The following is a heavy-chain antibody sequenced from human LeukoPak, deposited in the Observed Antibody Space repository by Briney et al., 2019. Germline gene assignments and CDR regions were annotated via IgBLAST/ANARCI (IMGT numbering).Heavy chain of an antibody. CDR1: GYTFTGYY. D-gene: IGHD3-22*01. CDR3: ARDLVYYDSSGSDS. Sequence: ASVKLSCKASGYTFTGYYMHWVRQAPGQGLEWMGRINPNSGGTNYAQKFQGRVTMTRDTSISTAYMELSRLRSDDTAVYYCARDLVYYDSSGSDSWGQGTLVTVSS. CDR2: INPNSGGT. V-gene: IGHV1-2*06. J-gene: IGHJ4*02.